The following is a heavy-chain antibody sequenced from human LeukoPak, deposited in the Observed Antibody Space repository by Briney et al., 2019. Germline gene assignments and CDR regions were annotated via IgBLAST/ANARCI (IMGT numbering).Heavy chain of an antibody. V-gene: IGHV4-39*01. CDR3: ARHVGYCSSTSCYLDAFDI. D-gene: IGHD2-2*01. CDR1: GGSISSGSYY. Sequence: SETLSLTCTVSGGSISSGSYYWSWIRQPAGKGLEWIGSIYYSGSTYYNPSLKSRVTISVDTSKNQFSLKLSSVTAADTAVYYCARHVGYCSSTSCYLDAFDIWGQGTMVTVSS. CDR2: IYYSGST. J-gene: IGHJ3*02.